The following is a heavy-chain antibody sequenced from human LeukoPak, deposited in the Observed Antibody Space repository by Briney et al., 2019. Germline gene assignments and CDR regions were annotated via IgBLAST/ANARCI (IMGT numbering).Heavy chain of an antibody. CDR2: IRSTGSPI. CDR3: VRDPDALDI. J-gene: IGHJ4*02. V-gene: IGHV3-48*02. Sequence: GGSLRLSCVASGFTFSSYSMNWVRQAPGKGLEWVSYIRSTGSPIYYADSVKGRFTISRDNARNSLYLQMNSLRDEDTAVYYSVRDPDALDIWGQGTLVTVSS. CDR1: GFTFSSYS.